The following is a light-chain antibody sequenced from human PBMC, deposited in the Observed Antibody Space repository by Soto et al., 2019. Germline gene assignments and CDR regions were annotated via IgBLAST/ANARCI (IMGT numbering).Light chain of an antibody. CDR3: SSYTSSSTFV. CDR2: EVT. CDR1: SSDVGGYDY. Sequence: QSVLTQPASVSGSPGQSITISCTGTSSDVGGYDYVSWYQQHPGKAPKLMIYEVTNRPSGVSIRFSASKSSDTASLTISGLQAEDEADYYCSSYTSSSTFVFGTGTKVTVL. J-gene: IGLJ1*01. V-gene: IGLV2-14*01.